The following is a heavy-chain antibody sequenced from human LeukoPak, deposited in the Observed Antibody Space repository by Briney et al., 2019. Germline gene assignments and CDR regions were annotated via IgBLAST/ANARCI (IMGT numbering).Heavy chain of an antibody. CDR1: GGTFSSYA. CDR3: ARDCSSTSCYRDY. CDR2: IIPILGIA. Sequence: SVKVSCKASGGTFSSYAISWVRQAPGQGLEWMGRIIPILGIANYAQKFQGRVTITTDKSTSTAYIELSSLRSEDTAVYYCARDCSSTSCYRDYWGQGTLVTVSS. J-gene: IGHJ4*02. D-gene: IGHD2-2*02. V-gene: IGHV1-69*04.